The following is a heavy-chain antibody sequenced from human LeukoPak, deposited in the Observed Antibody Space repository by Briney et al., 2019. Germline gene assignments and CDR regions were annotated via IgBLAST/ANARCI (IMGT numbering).Heavy chain of an antibody. CDR3: ARAHYYDSSGYYPAPDY. CDR1: GYTFTGYY. V-gene: IGHV1-2*02. D-gene: IGHD3-22*01. J-gene: IGHJ4*02. Sequence: ASVKVSCKASGYTFTGYYMHWVRQSPGQGLEWMGWINPNSGGTNYAQKFQGRVTMTRDTSISTAYMELSRLRSDDTAVYYCARAHYYDSSGYYPAPDYWGQGTLVTVSS. CDR2: INPNSGGT.